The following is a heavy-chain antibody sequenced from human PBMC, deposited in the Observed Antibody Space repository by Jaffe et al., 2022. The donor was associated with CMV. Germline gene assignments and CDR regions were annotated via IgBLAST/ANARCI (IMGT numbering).Heavy chain of an antibody. Sequence: QVQLVESGGGVVQPGRSLRLSCAASGFTFSSYGMHWVRQAPGKGLEWVAVIWYDGSNKYYADSVKGRFTISRDNSKNTLYLQMNSLRAEDTAVYYCARDFSQLGNMDVWGQGTTVTVSS. J-gene: IGHJ6*02. CDR2: IWYDGSNK. D-gene: IGHD7-27*01. V-gene: IGHV3-33*01. CDR3: ARDFSQLGNMDV. CDR1: GFTFSSYG.